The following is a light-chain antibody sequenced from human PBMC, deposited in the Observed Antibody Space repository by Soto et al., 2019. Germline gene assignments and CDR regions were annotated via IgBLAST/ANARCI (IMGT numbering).Light chain of an antibody. Sequence: EIVMTQSPATLSVSPGETAMLSCRASLSVSSDLAWFQQKPGQAPRLLIYSASSRATGVPARFSGSGSGTEFTLTINSLQSEDFAVYYCQQYNNWPPYTFGRGTKLEIK. V-gene: IGKV3-15*01. CDR1: LSVSSD. J-gene: IGKJ2*01. CDR3: QQYNNWPPYT. CDR2: SAS.